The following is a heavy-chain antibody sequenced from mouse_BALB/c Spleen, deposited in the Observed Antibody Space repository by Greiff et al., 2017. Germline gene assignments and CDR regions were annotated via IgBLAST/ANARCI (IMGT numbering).Heavy chain of an antibody. CDR3: ARGIYYDYDVRYFDV. J-gene: IGHJ1*01. V-gene: IGHV14-3*02. CDR1: GFNIKDTY. Sequence: VQLQQSGAELVKPGASVKLSCTASGFNIKDTYMHWVKQRPEQGLEWIGRIDPANGNTKYDPKFQGKATITADTSSNTAYLQLSSLTSEDTAVYYCARGIYYDYDVRYFDVWGAGTTVTVSS. CDR2: IDPANGNT. D-gene: IGHD2-4*01.